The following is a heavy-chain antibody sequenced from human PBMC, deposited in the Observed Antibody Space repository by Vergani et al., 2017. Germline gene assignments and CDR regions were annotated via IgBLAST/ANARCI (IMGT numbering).Heavy chain of an antibody. V-gene: IGHV3-73*01. D-gene: IGHD1-1*01. J-gene: IGHJ6*02. Sequence: ASGKGLEWVGRIRSKANSYATAYAASVKGRFTISRDDSKNTAYLQMNSLKTEDTAVYYCTRPRTGTGFGMDVWGQGTTVTVSS. CDR3: TRPRTGTGFGMDV. CDR2: IRSKANSYAT.